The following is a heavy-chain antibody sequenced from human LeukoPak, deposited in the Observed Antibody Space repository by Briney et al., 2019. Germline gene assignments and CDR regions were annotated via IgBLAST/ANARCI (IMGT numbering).Heavy chain of an antibody. Sequence: PGGSLRLSCAASGFTFSSYGMNWVRQAPGKGLEWVSSISSSSSYIYYADSVKGRFTISRDNAKNSLYLQMNSLRAEDTAVYYCASKRIYYYYMDVWGKGTTVTVSS. J-gene: IGHJ6*03. V-gene: IGHV3-21*01. D-gene: IGHD2-15*01. CDR1: GFTFSSYG. CDR3: ASKRIYYYYMDV. CDR2: ISSSSSYI.